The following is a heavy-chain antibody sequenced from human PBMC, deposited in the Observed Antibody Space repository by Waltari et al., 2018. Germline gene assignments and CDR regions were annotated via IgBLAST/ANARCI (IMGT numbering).Heavy chain of an antibody. CDR2: INHSGST. Sequence: QVQLQQWGAGLLKPSETLSLTCAVYGGSFSGYYWSWFRQPPGKGLEWIGEINHSGSTNYSPSLKSRVTISVDTSKNQFSLKLSSVTAADTAVYYCARPRRLCSGGSCYGYFQHWGQGTLVTVSS. D-gene: IGHD2-15*01. CDR3: ARPRRLCSGGSCYGYFQH. V-gene: IGHV4-34*01. CDR1: GGSFSGYY. J-gene: IGHJ1*01.